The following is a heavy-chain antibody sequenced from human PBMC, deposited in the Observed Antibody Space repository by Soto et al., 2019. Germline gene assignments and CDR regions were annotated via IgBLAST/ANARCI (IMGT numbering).Heavy chain of an antibody. D-gene: IGHD6-19*01. J-gene: IGHJ4*02. V-gene: IGHV3-30*18. Sequence: QVQLVESGGGVVQPGMSLRLSCEASGFIFSDGGMHWVRQAPGKGLEWVGVISYDWIKKYYADSMKGRFTISSDNSKNMVYLQLHTLRVEDTAVYYCTKDHSTTGWAFDHWGQGALVTVSS. CDR1: GFIFSDGG. CDR2: ISYDWIKK. CDR3: TKDHSTTGWAFDH.